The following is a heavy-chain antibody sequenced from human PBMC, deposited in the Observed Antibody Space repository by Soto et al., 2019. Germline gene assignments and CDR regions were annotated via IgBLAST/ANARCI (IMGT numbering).Heavy chain of an antibody. V-gene: IGHV3-49*03. J-gene: IGHJ4*02. Sequence: PGGSLRLSCTASGFTFGGYAMSWFRPAPGKGLGGVGFSSSKAYGGTTEYAASVKGRFTISRDDSKSSAYLQMNSLKTEDTAVYYCTTTRYCSGGSCYGFHWGQGTLVTVSS. D-gene: IGHD2-15*01. CDR1: GFTFGGYA. CDR3: TTTRYCSGGSCYGFH. CDR2: SSSKAYGGTT.